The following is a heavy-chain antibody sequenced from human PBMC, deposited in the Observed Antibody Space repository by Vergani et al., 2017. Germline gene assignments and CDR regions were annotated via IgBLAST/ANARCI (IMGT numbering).Heavy chain of an antibody. J-gene: IGHJ6*03. CDR2: IYYSGST. Sequence: QVQLQESGPGLVKPSETLSLTCTVSGGSISSYYWSWIRQPPGKGLEWIGYIYYSGSTNYNPSLKSRVTISVDTSKNQFSLKLSSVTAADTAVYYCARERVVNGMGYYYYYMDVWGKGTTVTVSS. D-gene: IGHD3-10*01. CDR3: ARERVVNGMGYYYYYMDV. CDR1: GGSISSYY. V-gene: IGHV4-59*01.